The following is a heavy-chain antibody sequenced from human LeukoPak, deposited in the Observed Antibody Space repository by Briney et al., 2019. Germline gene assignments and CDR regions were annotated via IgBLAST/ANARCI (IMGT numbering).Heavy chain of an antibody. Sequence: GGSLRLSCAASGFTFSSYGMHWVRQAPGKGLEWVAFIRYDGSNKYYADSVKGRFTISRDNSKNTLYLQMNSLRAEDTALYYCAKDMSPMTTVTTPDYWGQGTLVTVSS. V-gene: IGHV3-30*02. CDR3: AKDMSPMTTVTTPDY. D-gene: IGHD4-17*01. J-gene: IGHJ4*02. CDR2: IRYDGSNK. CDR1: GFTFSSYG.